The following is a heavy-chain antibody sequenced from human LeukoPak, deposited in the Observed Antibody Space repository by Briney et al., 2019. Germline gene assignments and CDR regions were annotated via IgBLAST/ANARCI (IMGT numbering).Heavy chain of an antibody. Sequence: SETLSLTCAVYGGSFSGYYWSWIRQPPGKGLEWIGEINHSGSTNYNPSLKSRVTISVDTSKNQFSLKLSSVTAADTAVYYCARRVVVVAARGGWFDPWGQGTLVTVSS. CDR2: INHSGST. CDR3: ARRVVVVAARGGWFDP. V-gene: IGHV4-34*01. J-gene: IGHJ5*02. D-gene: IGHD2-15*01. CDR1: GGSFSGYY.